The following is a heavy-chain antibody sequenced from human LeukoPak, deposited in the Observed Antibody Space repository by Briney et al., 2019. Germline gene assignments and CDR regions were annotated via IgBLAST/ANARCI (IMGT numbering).Heavy chain of an antibody. CDR2: IIPIFGTA. CDR1: GGTFSSYA. D-gene: IGHD6-13*01. J-gene: IGHJ6*02. Sequence: SVKVSCKASGGTFSSYAISWVRRAPGQGLEWMGGIIPIFGTANYAQKFQGRVTITADESTSTAYMELSSLRSEDTAVYYCASRHLEPYSSSMYVGMDVWGQGTTVTVSS. V-gene: IGHV1-69*13. CDR3: ASRHLEPYSSSMYVGMDV.